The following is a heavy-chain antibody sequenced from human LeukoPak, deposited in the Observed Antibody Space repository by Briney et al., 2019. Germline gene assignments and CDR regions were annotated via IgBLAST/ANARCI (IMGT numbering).Heavy chain of an antibody. CDR2: INPNSGGT. D-gene: IGHD1-14*01. CDR3: AREGMIDY. J-gene: IGHJ4*02. Sequence: GASVKVSCKASGYTFTGYYMHWVRQAPGQGLEWMGWINPNSGGTNYAQKFQGRVTMTRDTSTSTVYMELSSLRSEDTAVYYCAREGMIDYWGQGTLVTVSS. CDR1: GYTFTGYY. V-gene: IGHV1-2*02.